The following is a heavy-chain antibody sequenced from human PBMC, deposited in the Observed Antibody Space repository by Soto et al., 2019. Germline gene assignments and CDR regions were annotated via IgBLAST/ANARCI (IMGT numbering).Heavy chain of an antibody. J-gene: IGHJ4*02. V-gene: IGHV4-30-4*01. Sequence: SETLSLTCTVSGGSISSGDYYWSWIRQPPGKGLERIGYIYYSGSTYYNPSLKSRVTISVDTSKNQFSLKLSSVTAADTAVYYCARVSFLAYCGGHCYNNFDYWGQGTLVTVSS. CDR2: IYYSGST. CDR3: ARVSFLAYCGGHCYNNFDY. CDR1: GGSISSGDYY. D-gene: IGHD2-21*02.